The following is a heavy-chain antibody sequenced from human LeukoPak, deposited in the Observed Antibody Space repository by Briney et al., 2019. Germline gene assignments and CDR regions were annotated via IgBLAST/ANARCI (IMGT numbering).Heavy chain of an antibody. V-gene: IGHV3-7*03. D-gene: IGHD3-22*01. CDR3: AKVGYYDISGSFYFTY. CDR1: GFTFSTSW. Sequence: GGSLRLSCAASGFTFSTSWMSWVRQAPGKGLEWVASIKPDGSEKYYVDSVKGRFTISRDNSKNTLFLQMNSLRAEDTAVYYCAKVGYYDISGSFYFTYWGQGTLVTVSS. J-gene: IGHJ4*02. CDR2: IKPDGSEK.